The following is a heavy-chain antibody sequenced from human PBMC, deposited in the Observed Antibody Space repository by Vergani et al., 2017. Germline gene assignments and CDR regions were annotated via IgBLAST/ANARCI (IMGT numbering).Heavy chain of an antibody. CDR3: AMVFYYDSSGSEYNWFDP. CDR2: IYYSGST. V-gene: IGHV4-39*01. CDR1: GGSISSSSYY. Sequence: QLQLQESGPGLVKPSETLSLTCTVSGGSISSSSYYWGWIRQPPGKGLEWIGSIYYSGSTYYNPSLKSRVTISVDTSKNQFSLKLSSVTAADTAVYYCAMVFYYDSSGSEYNWFDPWGQGTLVTVSS. J-gene: IGHJ5*02. D-gene: IGHD3-22*01.